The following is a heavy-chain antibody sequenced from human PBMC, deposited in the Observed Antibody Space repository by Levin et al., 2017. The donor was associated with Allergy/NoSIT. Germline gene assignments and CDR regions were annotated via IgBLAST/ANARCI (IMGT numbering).Heavy chain of an antibody. CDR2: IKPDGSEK. V-gene: IGHV3-7*01. CDR3: ASPYNSDGVFDS. CDR1: GFTFSDYW. J-gene: IGHJ3*02. D-gene: IGHD1-1*01. Sequence: GGSLRLSCAASGFTFSDYWLTWVRQVPGKGLEWVANIKPDGSEKYYADSVTGRFNISRDNAQNSLYLQMKYLSAEDTAVYYCASPYNSDGVFDSWGPGTTVTVSS.